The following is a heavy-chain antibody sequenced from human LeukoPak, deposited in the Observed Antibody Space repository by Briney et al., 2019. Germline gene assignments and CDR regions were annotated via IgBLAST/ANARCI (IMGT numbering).Heavy chain of an antibody. V-gene: IGHV3-30-3*01. CDR2: ISYDGSSK. D-gene: IGHD5-12*01. CDR3: ARDENTVATGPDY. Sequence: GGSLRLSCAASGFAFSDYAMHWVRQAPGKGLEWVAVISYDGSSKYYADSVKGRFTISRENSKNTLYLQMNSLRREDTAVYYCARDENTVATGPDYWGQGTLVTVSS. J-gene: IGHJ4*02. CDR1: GFAFSDYA.